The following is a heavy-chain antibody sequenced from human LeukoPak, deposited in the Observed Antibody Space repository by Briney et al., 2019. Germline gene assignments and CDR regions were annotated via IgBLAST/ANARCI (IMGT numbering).Heavy chain of an antibody. D-gene: IGHD3-10*01. V-gene: IGHV3-66*01. Sequence: GGSLRLSCAASRFTVSSNYMSWVRQAPGKALEWGSVIYSGGSTYYADSVKGRFTIPRDNSKNTLYLQMNSLRAEDTAVYYCARDAHTSSGTYWGGVDYYYGLDVWGQGTTVTVSS. CDR3: ARDAHTSSGTYWGGVDYYYGLDV. J-gene: IGHJ6*02. CDR1: RFTVSSNY. CDR2: IYSGGST.